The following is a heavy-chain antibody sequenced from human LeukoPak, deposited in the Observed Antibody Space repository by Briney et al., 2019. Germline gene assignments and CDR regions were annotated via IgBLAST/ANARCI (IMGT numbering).Heavy chain of an antibody. CDR3: ARAGDVVVVPPTAYLPPRYYMDV. V-gene: IGHV4-61*02. J-gene: IGHJ6*03. D-gene: IGHD2-2*01. CDR2: IHATGNT. CDR1: GGPICRGTYY. Sequence: PSETLSLTCTVSGGPICRGTYYWSWLRQTAENGLEWIVRIHATGNTKYHPSLKGRVTISLDTSKNQFSLILTSVTAADTAVYYCARAGDVVVVPPTAYLPPRYYMDVWGKGTSVTVSS.